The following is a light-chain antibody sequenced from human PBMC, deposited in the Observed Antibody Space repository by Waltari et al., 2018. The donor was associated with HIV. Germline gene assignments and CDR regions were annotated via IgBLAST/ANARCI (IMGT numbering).Light chain of an antibody. CDR2: NDN. Sequence: SFDLRQAPALSVSPGQTARITCSGDALAKQFCYWYQQKPGQAPVLVIYNDNERPSGILQRFSGSRSGTTATLTISGVQAEDEADYYCQAADSSVTYEVVFGGGTKLTVL. V-gene: IGLV3-25*03. J-gene: IGLJ3*02. CDR3: QAADSSVTYEVV. CDR1: ALAKQF.